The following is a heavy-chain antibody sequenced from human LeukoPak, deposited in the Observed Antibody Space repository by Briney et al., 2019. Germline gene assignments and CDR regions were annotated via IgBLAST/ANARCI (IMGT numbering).Heavy chain of an antibody. J-gene: IGHJ4*02. CDR3: ARLLTYSYGPFHIDY. V-gene: IGHV4-30-2*01. D-gene: IGHD5-18*01. Sequence: PSETLSFTCAVSGGSISSGGYSWSWIRQPPGKGLEWIGYIYHSGSTYYNPSLKSRVTISVDRSKNQFSLKLSSVTAADTAVYYCARLLTYSYGPFHIDYWGQGTLVTVSS. CDR1: GGSISSGGYS. CDR2: IYHSGST.